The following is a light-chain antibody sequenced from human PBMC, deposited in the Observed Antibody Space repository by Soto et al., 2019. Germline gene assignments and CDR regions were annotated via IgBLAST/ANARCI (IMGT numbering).Light chain of an antibody. CDR3: SSYTSSSALV. Sequence: QAGLPQPASVSGSPGQSITISCTGTSSDGGGYNYVYWYQQHPGKAPNLMIYEGSDRPSAVSTRFSGSKSGNTASLTISGLQAEDEDDYYCSSYTSSSALVFGTGTKVTVL. V-gene: IGLV2-14*01. CDR2: EGS. CDR1: SSDGGGYNY. J-gene: IGLJ1*01.